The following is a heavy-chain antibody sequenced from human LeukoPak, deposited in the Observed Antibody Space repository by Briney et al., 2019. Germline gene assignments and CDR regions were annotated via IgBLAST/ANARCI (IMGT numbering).Heavy chain of an antibody. Sequence: SQTLSLTCTVSGGCISSGGYYWSWIRQHPGKGLEWIGYIYYSGSTYYNPSLKSRVTISVDTSKNQFSLKLSSVTAADTAVYYCARDGRGIAAAGFDYWGQGTLVTVSS. J-gene: IGHJ4*02. CDR3: ARDGRGIAAAGFDY. CDR2: IYYSGST. D-gene: IGHD6-13*01. V-gene: IGHV4-31*03. CDR1: GGCISSGGYY.